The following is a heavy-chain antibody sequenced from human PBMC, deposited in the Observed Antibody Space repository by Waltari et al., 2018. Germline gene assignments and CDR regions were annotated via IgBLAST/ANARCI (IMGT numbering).Heavy chain of an antibody. CDR1: GFTFSSYA. V-gene: IGHV3-30-3*01. CDR2: ISYDGSNK. Sequence: QVQLVESGGGVVQPGRSLRLSCAASGFTFSSYAMHWVRQAPGKGLEWVAVISYDGSNKYYADSVKGRFTISRDNSKNTLYLQMNSLRAEDTAVYYCAREEEVYAIPIYYYGMDVWGQGTTVTVSS. CDR3: AREEEVYAIPIYYYGMDV. J-gene: IGHJ6*02. D-gene: IGHD2-8*01.